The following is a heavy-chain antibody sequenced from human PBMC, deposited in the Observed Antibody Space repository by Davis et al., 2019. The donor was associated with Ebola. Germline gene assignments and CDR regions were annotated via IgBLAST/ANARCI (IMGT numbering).Heavy chain of an antibody. CDR2: IKPDGSEK. Sequence: PGGSLRLSCAASGFTFSSYWMSWVRQTPVKGLEWVANIKPDGSEKYYVDSMKGRFTISRDNAKNSLYLQMNSLRAEDTALYYCAKDRAGGPRDHYYYYGMDVWGKGTTVTVSS. CDR1: GFTFSSYW. CDR3: AKDRAGGPRDHYYYYGMDV. V-gene: IGHV3-7*03. D-gene: IGHD3-10*01. J-gene: IGHJ6*04.